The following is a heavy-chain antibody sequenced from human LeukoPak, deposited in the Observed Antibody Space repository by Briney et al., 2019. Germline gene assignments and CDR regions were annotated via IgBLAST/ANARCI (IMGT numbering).Heavy chain of an antibody. Sequence: ASVKVSCKASGYTFTSYYMHWVRQAPGQGLEWMGIINPSGGSTSYAQKFQGRVTMTRDMSASTVYMELSSLRSEDTAVYYCAREVVNPLYYFDYWGQGTLVTVSS. D-gene: IGHD4-23*01. CDR3: AREVVNPLYYFDY. CDR1: GYTFTSYY. V-gene: IGHV1-46*01. J-gene: IGHJ4*02. CDR2: INPSGGST.